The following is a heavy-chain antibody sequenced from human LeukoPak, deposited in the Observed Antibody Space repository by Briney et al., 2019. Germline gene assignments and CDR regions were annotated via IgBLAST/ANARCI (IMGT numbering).Heavy chain of an antibody. CDR1: GFTFGGYG. D-gene: IGHD1-14*01. Sequence: GGSLRLSCAGSGFTFGGYGMHWFRQTPGKGLEWVAVIAYDGSRAFYADSVKGRFTISRDNSKNTMSVQMDDLRAEDTAVYYCTRHNNDHFDYWGQGTLVTVSS. CDR2: IAYDGSRA. CDR3: TRHNNDHFDY. J-gene: IGHJ4*02. V-gene: IGHV3-33*01.